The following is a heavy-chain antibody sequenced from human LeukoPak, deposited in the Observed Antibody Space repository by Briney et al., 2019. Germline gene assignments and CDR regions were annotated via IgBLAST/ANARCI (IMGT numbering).Heavy chain of an antibody. CDR3: AREGNKDIVVVPAATGFDP. Sequence: ASVKVSCKASGYTFTGYYMHWVRQAPGQGLEWMGWINPNSGGTNYAQKFQGRVTMTRDTSISTAYMELSRLRSDDTAVYYCAREGNKDIVVVPAATGFDPWGQGTLVTVSS. CDR1: GYTFTGYY. J-gene: IGHJ5*02. CDR2: INPNSGGT. D-gene: IGHD2-2*01. V-gene: IGHV1-2*02.